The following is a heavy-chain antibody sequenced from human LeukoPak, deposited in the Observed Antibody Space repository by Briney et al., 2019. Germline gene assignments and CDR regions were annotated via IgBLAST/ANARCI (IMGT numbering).Heavy chain of an antibody. CDR2: IWYDGSNK. V-gene: IGHV3-33*01. Sequence: GGSLRLSCAASGFTFSSYGMHWVRQAPGKGLEWVAVIWYDGSNKYYADSVKGRFTISRDNSKNTLYLQMNSLRAEDTAVYYCARGEYYYDSSGYYFDYWGQGTLVTVSS. D-gene: IGHD3-22*01. J-gene: IGHJ4*02. CDR3: ARGEYYYDSSGYYFDY. CDR1: GFTFSSYG.